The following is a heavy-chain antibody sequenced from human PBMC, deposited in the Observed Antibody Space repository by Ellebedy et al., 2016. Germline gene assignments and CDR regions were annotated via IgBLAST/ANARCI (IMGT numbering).Heavy chain of an antibody. Sequence: SETLSLTCTVSGGSISSYYWSWIRQPPGKGLEWIGYIYYSGSTNYNPSLKSRVTISVDTSKNQFSLRLSSVTAADTAVYYCARDEGGSGSLSYWGQGTLVTVSS. CDR2: IYYSGST. V-gene: IGHV4-59*12. D-gene: IGHD3-10*01. J-gene: IGHJ4*02. CDR1: GGSISSYY. CDR3: ARDEGGSGSLSY.